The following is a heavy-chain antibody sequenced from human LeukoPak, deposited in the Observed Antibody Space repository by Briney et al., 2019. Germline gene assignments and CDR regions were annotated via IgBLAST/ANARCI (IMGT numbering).Heavy chain of an antibody. CDR2: ISGSGGST. CDR3: AKDGSSPYY. V-gene: IGHV3-23*01. J-gene: IGHJ4*02. CDR1: ELTFGTYA. D-gene: IGHD6-6*01. Sequence: QSGGSRGSSCPASELTFGTYAMSGVRKPPGKGLKWVSAISGSGGSTYYADSVKGRFTISRDNSKNTLYLQMNSLRAEDTAVYYCAKDGSSPYYWGQGTLVTVSS.